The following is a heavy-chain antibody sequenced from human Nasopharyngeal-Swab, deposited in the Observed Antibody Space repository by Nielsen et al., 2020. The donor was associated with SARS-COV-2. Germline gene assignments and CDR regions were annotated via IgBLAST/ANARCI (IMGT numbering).Heavy chain of an antibody. Sequence: GGSLRLSCAASGFTFSSYGMHWVRQAPGKGLEWVAVIPYDGSNKYYADSVKGRFTISRDNSKNTLYLQMNSLRAEDTAVYYCAKDRRGDYYDGSGYWGLFDYWGQGTLVTVSS. CDR3: AKDRRGDYYDGSGYWGLFDY. CDR1: GFTFSSYG. CDR2: IPYDGSNK. J-gene: IGHJ4*02. D-gene: IGHD3-22*01. V-gene: IGHV3-30*18.